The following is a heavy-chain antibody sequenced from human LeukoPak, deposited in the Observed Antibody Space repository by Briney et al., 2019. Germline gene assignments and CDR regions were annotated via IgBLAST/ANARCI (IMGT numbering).Heavy chain of an antibody. CDR3: ARVVASRYFDWSTPYYYYGMDV. J-gene: IGHJ6*02. CDR1: GFTFSSYG. Sequence: PGGSLRLSCAASGFTFSSYGMHWVRQAPGKGLEWVAAIWYDGSNKYHVDSVKGRFTISRDNSKNTLYLRMNSLRAEDTAVYYCARVVASRYFDWSTPYYYYGMDVWGQGTTVTVSS. V-gene: IGHV3-33*01. D-gene: IGHD3-9*01. CDR2: IWYDGSNK.